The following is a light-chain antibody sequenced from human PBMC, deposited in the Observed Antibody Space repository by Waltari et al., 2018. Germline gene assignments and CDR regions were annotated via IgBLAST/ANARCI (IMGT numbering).Light chain of an antibody. CDR3: SSYTTSSSPGV. Sequence: QSALTQPPFVSGSPGQSTTISFSGTDSDVGAYDFVSWYQQHPGKAPHLIISEVSNRPSGSPNRFSASKSGSTAYLTISGLQAEDEADYYCSSYTTSSSPGVFGTGTRVTVL. V-gene: IGLV2-14*01. CDR1: DSDVGAYDF. J-gene: IGLJ1*01. CDR2: EVS.